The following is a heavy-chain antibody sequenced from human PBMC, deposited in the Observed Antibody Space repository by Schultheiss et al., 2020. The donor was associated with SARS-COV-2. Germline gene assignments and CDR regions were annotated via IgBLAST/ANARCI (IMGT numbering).Heavy chain of an antibody. V-gene: IGHV4-59*12. J-gene: IGHJ4*02. CDR1: GGSISSYY. Sequence: SETLSLTCTVSGGSISSYYWSWIRQPPGKGLEWVGYIYYSGSTNYNPSLKSRVTMSLDTSKNQFSLKLSSVTAADTAVYYCARGQDDYVWDWGQGTLVTVSS. CDR2: IYYSGST. CDR3: ARGQDDYVWD. D-gene: IGHD3-16*01.